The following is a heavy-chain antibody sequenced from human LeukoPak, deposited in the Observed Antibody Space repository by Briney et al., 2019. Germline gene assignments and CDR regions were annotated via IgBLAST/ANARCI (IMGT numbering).Heavy chain of an antibody. V-gene: IGHV4-38-2*01. J-gene: IGHJ3*02. Sequence: KPSETLSLTCAVSGYSISSGYSWGWIRQPPGKGLEWFGSIYHSGGTYYNPSLKSRVTISLDTSKNQFSLRLSSVTVADTAVYYCARQDVGCSSASCYWALGAFDIWGQGTMVTVSS. D-gene: IGHD2-2*01. CDR1: GYSISSGYS. CDR2: IYHSGGT. CDR3: ARQDVGCSSASCYWALGAFDI.